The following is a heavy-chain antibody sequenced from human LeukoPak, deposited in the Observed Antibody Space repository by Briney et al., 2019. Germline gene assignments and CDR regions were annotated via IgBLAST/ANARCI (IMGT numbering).Heavy chain of an antibody. D-gene: IGHD3-22*01. CDR1: RFTFSSYS. CDR2: ISSSSSYI. CDR3: ANHYDSSGYAFDY. Sequence: GGSLRLSCAASRFTFSSYSMNWVRQAPGKGLEWVSSISSSSSYIYYADSVKGRFTISRDNAKNSLYLQMNSLRAEDTAVYYCANHYDSSGYAFDYWGQGTLVTVSS. J-gene: IGHJ4*02. V-gene: IGHV3-21*01.